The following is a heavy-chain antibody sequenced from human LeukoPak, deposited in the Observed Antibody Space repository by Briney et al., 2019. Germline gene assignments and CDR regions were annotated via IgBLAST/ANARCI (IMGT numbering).Heavy chain of an antibody. CDR2: ISSSGSTI. D-gene: IGHD3-10*01. CDR1: GFTFSSYE. V-gene: IGHV3-48*03. J-gene: IGHJ4*02. Sequence: GGSLRLSCAASGFTFSSYEMNWVRQAPGKGLEWVSYISSSGSTIYYADSVKGRFTISRDNSKNTLYLQMNSLRAEDTAVYYCAKVRVLLWFGELSPFDYWGQGTLVTVSS. CDR3: AKVRVLLWFGELSPFDY.